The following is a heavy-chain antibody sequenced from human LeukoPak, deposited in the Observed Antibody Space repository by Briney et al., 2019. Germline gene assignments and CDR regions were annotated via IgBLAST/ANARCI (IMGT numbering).Heavy chain of an antibody. CDR1: GFTFSSYG. D-gene: IGHD4-17*01. J-gene: IGHJ4*02. Sequence: GGSLRLSCAASGFTFSSYGMHWVRQAPGKGLEWVAVISYDGSNKYYADSVKGRFTISRDNSKNTLYLQMNSLRAEDTAVYFCAREVTTSREVTTFDNWGQGTLVTVSS. CDR2: ISYDGSNK. CDR3: AREVTTSREVTTFDN. V-gene: IGHV3-30*03.